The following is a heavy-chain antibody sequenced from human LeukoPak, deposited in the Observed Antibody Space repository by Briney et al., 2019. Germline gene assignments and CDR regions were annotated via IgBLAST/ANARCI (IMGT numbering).Heavy chain of an antibody. J-gene: IGHJ5*02. V-gene: IGHV1-8*03. CDR1: GYTFTSYD. D-gene: IGHD5-18*01. Sequence: ASVKVSCKASGYTFTSYDINWVRQATGQGLEWMGWMNPNSGNTGYAQKFQGRVTITRNTSISTAYMELSSLTSEDTAVYYCARGHGYSYGAKNWFDPWGQGTLVTVSS. CDR2: MNPNSGNT. CDR3: ARGHGYSYGAKNWFDP.